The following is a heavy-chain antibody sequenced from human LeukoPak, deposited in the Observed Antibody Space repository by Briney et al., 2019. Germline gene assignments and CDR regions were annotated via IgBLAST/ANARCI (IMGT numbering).Heavy chain of an antibody. J-gene: IGHJ4*02. D-gene: IGHD6-19*01. CDR2: ISASGGNT. CDR1: GFTFSSYA. Sequence: GGSLRLSCAASGFTFSSYAMTWVRQAPGQGLEWASAISASGGNTYYADSVKGRFTISRDNSKYTLYLQINSLRAEDTAVYYCAKDSTGVAATDYWGQGTLVTVSS. CDR3: AKDSTGVAATDY. V-gene: IGHV3-23*01.